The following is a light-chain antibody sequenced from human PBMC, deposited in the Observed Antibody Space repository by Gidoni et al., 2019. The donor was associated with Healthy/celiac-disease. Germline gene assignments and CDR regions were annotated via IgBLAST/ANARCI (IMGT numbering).Light chain of an antibody. J-gene: IGLJ2*01. CDR2: DVS. CDR3: CSDAGKDVV. Sequence: PDSAPKLMIYDVSKRPSGVPDRFSGSKSGNTASLTISGLQAEDEADYYCCSDAGKDVVFGGGTKLTVL. V-gene: IGLV2-11*01.